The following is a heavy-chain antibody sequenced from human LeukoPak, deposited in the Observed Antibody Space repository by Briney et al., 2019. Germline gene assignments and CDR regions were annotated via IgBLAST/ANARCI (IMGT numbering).Heavy chain of an antibody. Sequence: SLRLSCVASGFTFSSYSMNSVRQARGKGLEWVSHISSSTGTTIYYSDSVKGRFTIYKEKAKNSLYLQMISLRAQDTAVYYCARESPRYYDSSVLGPRGQGTLVTVSS. V-gene: IGHV3-48*01. CDR3: ARESPRYYDSSVLGP. CDR2: ISSSTGTTI. CDR1: GFTFSSYS. D-gene: IGHD3-22*01. J-gene: IGHJ5*02.